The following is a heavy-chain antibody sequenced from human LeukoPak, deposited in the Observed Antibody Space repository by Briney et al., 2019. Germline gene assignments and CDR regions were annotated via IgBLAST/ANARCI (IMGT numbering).Heavy chain of an antibody. J-gene: IGHJ4*02. CDR1: GASITNYY. D-gene: IGHD2-21*01. V-gene: IGHV4-59*01. Sequence: PSETLSLTCTVSGASITNYYWSWIRQPPGKGLEWIGYIHYRGSTMYNPSLRSRVTISVDTSKNQFSLRLTSVTAADTALYYCASNVYCDGDCFDHWGQGTLVTVSS. CDR2: IHYRGST. CDR3: ASNVYCDGDCFDH.